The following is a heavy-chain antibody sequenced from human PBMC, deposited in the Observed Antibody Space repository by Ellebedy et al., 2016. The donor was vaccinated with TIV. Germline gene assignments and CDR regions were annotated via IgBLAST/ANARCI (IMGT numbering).Heavy chain of an antibody. D-gene: IGHD3-10*01. V-gene: IGHV4-59*08. J-gene: IGHJ4*02. CDR1: GGSISSYY. CDR2: VHYTGNT. Sequence: MPSETLSLTCTVSGGSISSYYWSWIRQPPGRGLEWIGYVHYTGNTNYNRPLRRRVSISVDTSKNQFSLRLSSVTAADTAIYYCTRSDYGSGRTLSRFDYWGQGTPVTVSS. CDR3: TRSDYGSGRTLSRFDY.